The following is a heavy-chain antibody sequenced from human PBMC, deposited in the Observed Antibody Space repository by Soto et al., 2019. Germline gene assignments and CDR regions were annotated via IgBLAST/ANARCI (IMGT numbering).Heavy chain of an antibody. Sequence: PRRLSCAASGLTCRSYAMSWVRQDPGKGLEWDSGIIGSGGSTYYADSVKGRFTISRDNSKNTLYLQMNSLRAEDTAVYYCAKCVVRGGVSYYYYGMDVWGQGTTVTVSS. J-gene: IGHJ6*02. V-gene: IGHV3-23*01. CDR2: IIGSGGST. D-gene: IGHD3-10*02. CDR3: AKCVVRGGVSYYYYGMDV. CDR1: GLTCRSYA.